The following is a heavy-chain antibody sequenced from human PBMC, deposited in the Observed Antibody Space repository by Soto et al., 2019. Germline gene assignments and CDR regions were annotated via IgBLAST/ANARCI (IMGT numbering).Heavy chain of an antibody. CDR1: GFAFSSYS. V-gene: IGHV3-21*01. D-gene: IGHD6-19*01. CDR2: ITIRSSYI. Sequence: EVQLVESGGGLVKPGGSLRLSCAASGFAFSSYSMNWVRQAPGKGLEWVAFITIRSSYIYYADSVRGRFTISRDNAKNSLYLQMDGLRAEDTAVYYCARDDGWLVLDYLGQGPLVSVSS. J-gene: IGHJ4*02. CDR3: ARDDGWLVLDY.